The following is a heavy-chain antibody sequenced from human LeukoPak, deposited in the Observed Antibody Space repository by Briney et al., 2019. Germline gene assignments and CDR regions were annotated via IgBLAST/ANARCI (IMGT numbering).Heavy chain of an antibody. CDR2: INTNTGNP. J-gene: IGHJ4*02. V-gene: IGHV7-4-1*02. Sequence: ASVKVSCKASGYTFTSYAMNWVRQAPGQGLEWMGWINTNTGNPTYAQGFTGRFVFSLDTSVSTTYLQISSLKAEDTAVYYCARAFQRLGELSLPNYWGQGTLVTVSS. CDR3: ARAFQRLGELSLPNY. CDR1: GYTFTSYA. D-gene: IGHD3-16*02.